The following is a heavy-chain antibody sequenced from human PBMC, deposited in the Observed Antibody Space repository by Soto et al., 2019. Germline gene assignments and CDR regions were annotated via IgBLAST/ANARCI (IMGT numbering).Heavy chain of an antibody. CDR3: VRSWGVYCSSTRCYSPWLDP. CDR2: ISSSGSPI. CDR1: GFTFSSHE. Sequence: EVQLVESGGGLVQPGGSLRLSCVASGFTFSSHEMNWVRQAPGKGLEWVSYISSSGSPIDYADSVRGRFTISRDNAKNSVILQMNSLRVEDTAVYNCVRSWGVYCSSTRCYSPWLDPWGQGTLVTVSS. V-gene: IGHV3-48*03. D-gene: IGHD2-2*02. J-gene: IGHJ5*02.